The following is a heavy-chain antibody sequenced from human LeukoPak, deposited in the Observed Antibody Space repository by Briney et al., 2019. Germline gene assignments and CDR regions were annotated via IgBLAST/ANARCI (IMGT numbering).Heavy chain of an antibody. CDR3: ATDKGARDY. Sequence: GGSLRLSCAASGFTFSNAWMSWVRQAPGKGLDWVGRIKTKSDGGTTDYAAPVKGRFAISRDDSKNTVYLQMNSLKTEDTAVYYCATDKGARDYWGQGTLVTVSS. J-gene: IGHJ4*02. D-gene: IGHD4/OR15-4a*01. CDR1: GFTFSNAW. CDR2: IKTKSDGGTT. V-gene: IGHV3-15*01.